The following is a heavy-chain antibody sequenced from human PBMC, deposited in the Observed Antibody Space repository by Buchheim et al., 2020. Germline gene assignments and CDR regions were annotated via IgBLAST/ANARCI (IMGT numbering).Heavy chain of an antibody. Sequence: QVQLVESGGGVVQPGTSLRLSCAASGFIFSGYGMHWVRQAPGKGLEWVSLVWYDGSHQSYADSVKGRFTISRDNSKTTLYLQMNSLRAEDTAVYYCMRDRSMGINPNPPGGYWGQGTL. CDR3: MRDRSMGINPNPPGGY. CDR1: GFIFSGYG. D-gene: IGHD1-14*01. CDR2: VWYDGSHQ. V-gene: IGHV3-33*01. J-gene: IGHJ4*02.